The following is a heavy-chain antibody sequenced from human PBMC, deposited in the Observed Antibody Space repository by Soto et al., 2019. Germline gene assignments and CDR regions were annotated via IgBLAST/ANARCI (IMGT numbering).Heavy chain of an antibody. Sequence: QVQLVQSGAEVKKPGASVKVSCKASGYTFTGYYMHWVRQAPGQGGEWMGWINHNSGGTNYAQKFQGRVTMTRDTSISTAYMELSRLRSDDTAVYYCARDEVGYYYYGMDVWGQGTTVTVSS. CDR3: ARDEVGYYYYGMDV. J-gene: IGHJ6*02. D-gene: IGHD2-15*01. CDR1: GYTFTGYY. V-gene: IGHV1-2*02. CDR2: INHNSGGT.